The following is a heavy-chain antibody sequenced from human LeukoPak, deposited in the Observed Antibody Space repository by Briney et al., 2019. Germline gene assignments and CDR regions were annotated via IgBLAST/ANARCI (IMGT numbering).Heavy chain of an antibody. CDR3: AKDANYGGNSILFDY. D-gene: IGHD4-23*01. J-gene: IGHJ4*02. Sequence: GGSLRLSCAASGFTFSSYGMHWVRQAPGKGLEWVAVISYDGSNKYFADSVKGRFTISRDNSKNTLYLQMNSLRAEDTAVYYCAKDANYGGNSILFDYWGQGTLVTVSS. V-gene: IGHV3-30*18. CDR2: ISYDGSNK. CDR1: GFTFSSYG.